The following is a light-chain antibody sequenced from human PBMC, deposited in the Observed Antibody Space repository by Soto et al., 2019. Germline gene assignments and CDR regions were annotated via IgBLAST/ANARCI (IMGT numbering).Light chain of an antibody. CDR2: DDN. CDR3: GSWDSSLSAYV. V-gene: IGLV1-51*01. CDR1: SSNIGGNS. J-gene: IGLJ1*01. Sequence: QSVMTQPPSVSAAPGQTVTISCSGSSSNIGGNSVSWYQQLPGTAPKLLIYDDNKRPSGIPDRFSGSKSGTSATLGITGFQTGDESDYYFGSWDSSLSAYVFGTGTKVTVL.